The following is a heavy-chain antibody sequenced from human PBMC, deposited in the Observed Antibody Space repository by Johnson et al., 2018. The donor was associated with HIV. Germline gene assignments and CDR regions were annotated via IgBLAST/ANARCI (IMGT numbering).Heavy chain of an antibody. D-gene: IGHD6-13*01. V-gene: IGHV3-7*01. Sequence: VQLVESGGGLVQPGGSLRLSCAASGFTFSSYWMSWVRQAPGKGLEWVANIKQDGSEKYYVDSVKGRFTISRDNAKNSLYLQMNSLRAEDTAVYYCARGLLAGNDAFDIWGQGTMVTVSS. CDR1: GFTFSSYW. CDR3: ARGLLAGNDAFDI. J-gene: IGHJ3*02. CDR2: IKQDGSEK.